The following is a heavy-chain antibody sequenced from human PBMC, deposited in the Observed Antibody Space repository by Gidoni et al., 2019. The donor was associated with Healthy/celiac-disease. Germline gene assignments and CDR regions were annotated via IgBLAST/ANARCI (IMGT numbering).Heavy chain of an antibody. J-gene: IGHJ6*02. CDR2: ISGSGGST. V-gene: IGHV3-23*01. Sequence: EVQLLESGGGLVQPGGSMRLSCAASGFTFRSYAMSWVRQAPGKGLEWVSAISGSGGSTDYADSVKGRFTISRDNSKNTLYLQMNSLRAEDTAVYYCAKGSYDSSGPTSSKYYYYGMDVWGQGTTVTVSS. D-gene: IGHD3-22*01. CDR1: GFTFRSYA. CDR3: AKGSYDSSGPTSSKYYYYGMDV.